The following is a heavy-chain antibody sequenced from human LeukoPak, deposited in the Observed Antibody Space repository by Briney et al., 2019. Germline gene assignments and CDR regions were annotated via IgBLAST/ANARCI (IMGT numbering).Heavy chain of an antibody. CDR3: AARRGRSRYYFDY. CDR1: GFTFSSYG. CDR2: ISYDGSNK. J-gene: IGHJ4*02. Sequence: GGSLRLSCAVSGFTFSSYGMHWVRQAPGKGLEWVAVISYDGSNKYYADSVKGRFTISRGNSKNTLYLQMNSLRAEDTAVYYCAARRGRSRYYFDYWGQGTLVTVSS. V-gene: IGHV3-30*03.